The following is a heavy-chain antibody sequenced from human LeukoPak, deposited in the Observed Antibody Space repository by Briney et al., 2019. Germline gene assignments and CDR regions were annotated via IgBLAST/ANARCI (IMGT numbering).Heavy chain of an antibody. CDR2: INHSGRT. Sequence: SETLSLACAVYGGSFSGYYWSWIRQPPGKGLEWIGDINHSGRTNYNPSLKSRVTISVDTSKNQFSLKLSSVTAADTAVYYCARDRRDYYDSSGYPGAFDIWGQGTMVTVSS. CDR3: ARDRRDYYDSSGYPGAFDI. J-gene: IGHJ3*02. V-gene: IGHV4-34*01. D-gene: IGHD3-22*01. CDR1: GGSFSGYY.